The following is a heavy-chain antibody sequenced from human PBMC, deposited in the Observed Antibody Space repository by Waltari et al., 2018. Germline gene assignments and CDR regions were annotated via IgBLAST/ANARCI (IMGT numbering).Heavy chain of an antibody. CDR3: ATSSGGRITMVQGVIRGPLDY. J-gene: IGHJ4*02. V-gene: IGHV4-38-2*01. D-gene: IGHD3-10*01. Sequence: QVQLQESGPGLVKPSETLSLTCAVSGYSISSGYYWGWIRQPPGQGPEWIGSIYHSGSTYYNPSLKSRVTISVDTSKNQFSLKLSSVTAADTAVYYCATSSGGRITMVQGVIRGPLDYWGQGTLVTVSS. CDR1: GYSISSGYY. CDR2: IYHSGST.